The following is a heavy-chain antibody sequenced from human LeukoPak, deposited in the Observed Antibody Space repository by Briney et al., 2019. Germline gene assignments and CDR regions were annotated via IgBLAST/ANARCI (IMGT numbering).Heavy chain of an antibody. CDR3: ATSTPQEIYEAGPFGGILTGYYGY. J-gene: IGHJ4*02. D-gene: IGHD3-9*01. CDR2: ISAYNGNT. V-gene: IGHV1-18*01. CDR1: GYTFTSYG. Sequence: GASVKVSCKASGYTFTSYGISWVRQAPGQGLEWMGWISAYNGNTNYAQKLQGRVTMTTDTSTSTAYMELRSLRSDDTAVYYCATSTPQEIYEAGPFGGILTGYYGYWGQGTLVTVSS.